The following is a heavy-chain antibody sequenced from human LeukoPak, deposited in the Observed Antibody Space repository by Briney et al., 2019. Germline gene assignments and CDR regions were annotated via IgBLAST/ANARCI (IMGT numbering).Heavy chain of an antibody. J-gene: IGHJ4*02. Sequence: GGSLRLSCAASGFTFSSYWMHWVRQAPGKGLVWVSRINSDGSSTSYADSVKGRFTISRDNAKNTLYLQMNSLRAEDTAVYYCARGFLWFGELFDYWGQGTLVTVSS. D-gene: IGHD3-10*01. V-gene: IGHV3-74*01. CDR3: ARGFLWFGELFDY. CDR2: INSDGSST. CDR1: GFTFSSYW.